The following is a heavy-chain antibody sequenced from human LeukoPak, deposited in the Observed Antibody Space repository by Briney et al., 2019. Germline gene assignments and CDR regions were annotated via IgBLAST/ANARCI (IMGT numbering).Heavy chain of an antibody. CDR2: IKQDGSEK. J-gene: IGHJ6*02. CDR1: GFTFSSYA. Sequence: GGSLRLSCAASGFTFSSYAMSWVRQAPGKGLEWVANIKQDGSEKYYVDSVKGRFTISRDNAKNSLYLQMNSLRAEDTAVYYCARTLTGWFYYYYYGMDVWGQGTTVTVSS. V-gene: IGHV3-7*01. D-gene: IGHD3-9*01. CDR3: ARTLTGWFYYYYYGMDV.